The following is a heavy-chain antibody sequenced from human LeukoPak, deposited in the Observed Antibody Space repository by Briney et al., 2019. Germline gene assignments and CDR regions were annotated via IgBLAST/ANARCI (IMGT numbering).Heavy chain of an antibody. J-gene: IGHJ3*01. D-gene: IGHD1-14*01. CDR2: INHSGST. Sequence: SETLSLTCAVYGGSFSGYYWSWIRQPPGKGLEWIEEINHSGSTNYNPSLKSRVTISVDTSKNQFSLKLSSVTAADTAVYYCARGLRGRTSHWGQGTMVTVSS. CDR3: ARGLRGRTSH. CDR1: GGSFSGYY. V-gene: IGHV4-34*01.